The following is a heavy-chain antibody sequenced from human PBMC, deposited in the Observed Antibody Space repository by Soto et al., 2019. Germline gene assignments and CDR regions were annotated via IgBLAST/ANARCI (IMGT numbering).Heavy chain of an antibody. V-gene: IGHV1-69*02. J-gene: IGHJ6*02. CDR3: ASLYGDYVNYYYGMDV. CDR1: GGTFSSYT. D-gene: IGHD4-17*01. CDR2: IIPILGIA. Sequence: SVKVSFKASGGTFSSYTISWVRQAPGQGLEWMGRIIPILGIANYAQKFQGRVTITADKSTSTAYMELSSLRSEDTAVYYCASLYGDYVNYYYGMDVWGQGTTVTVSS.